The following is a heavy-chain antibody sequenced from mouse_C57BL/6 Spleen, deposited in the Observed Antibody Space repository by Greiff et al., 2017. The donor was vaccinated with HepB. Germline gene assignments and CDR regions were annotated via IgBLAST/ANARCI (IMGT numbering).Heavy chain of an antibody. J-gene: IGHJ3*01. CDR3: ARPRGGRLVY. CDR1: GYAFTNYL. V-gene: IGHV1-54*01. CDR2: INPGSGGT. D-gene: IGHD1-1*02. Sequence: VHLVESGAELVRPGTSVKVSCKASGYAFTNYLIEWVKQRPGQGLEWIGVINPGSGGTNYNEKFKGKATLTADKSSSTAYMQLSSLTSEDSAVYFCARPRGGRLVYWGQGTLVTVSA.